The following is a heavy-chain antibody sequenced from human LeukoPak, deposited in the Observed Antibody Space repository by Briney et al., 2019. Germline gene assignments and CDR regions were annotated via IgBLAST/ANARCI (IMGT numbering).Heavy chain of an antibody. CDR2: IYASGST. Sequence: PSETLSLTCTVSGGSISSGSYYCSWIRQPAGKGLEWIGRIYASGSTNYNPSLKSRVTIPEDTSKNQFSLKLSSVTAADTAVYYCARDRGYYDSSGYYAYYFDYWGQGTLVTVSS. J-gene: IGHJ4*02. D-gene: IGHD3-22*01. CDR1: GGSISSGSYY. V-gene: IGHV4-61*02. CDR3: ARDRGYYDSSGYYAYYFDY.